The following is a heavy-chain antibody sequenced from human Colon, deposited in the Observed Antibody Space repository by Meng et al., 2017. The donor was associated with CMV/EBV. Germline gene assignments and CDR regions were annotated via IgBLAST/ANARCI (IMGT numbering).Heavy chain of an antibody. J-gene: IGHJ2*01. CDR3: ARDVRFGLFDL. V-gene: IGHV3-7*04. Sequence: VQLVGSGGDLVQPGGSLRLSCAASGFTFSSYWMDWVRQVPGKGLELVAIINHDGSADYYVDSVKGRLTVSRDNAKNSLYLQLNSLRVDDTAIYFCARDVRFGLFDLWGPGTLVTVSS. D-gene: IGHD3-16*01. CDR2: INHDGSAD. CDR1: GFTFSSYW.